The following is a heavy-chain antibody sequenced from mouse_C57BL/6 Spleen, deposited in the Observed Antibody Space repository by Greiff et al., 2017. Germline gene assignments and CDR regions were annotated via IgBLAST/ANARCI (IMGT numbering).Heavy chain of an antibody. J-gene: IGHJ2*01. D-gene: IGHD1-1*01. V-gene: IGHV1-64*01. Sequence: QVQLQQPGAELVKPGASVKLSCKASGYTFTSYWMHWVKQRPGQGLEWIGMIHPNSGSTNYNEKFKSKATLTVDKSSSTAYMQLSSLTSEDSAVYDCARWGTVVATGIDYWGQGTTLTVSS. CDR1: GYTFTSYW. CDR2: IHPNSGST. CDR3: ARWGTVVATGIDY.